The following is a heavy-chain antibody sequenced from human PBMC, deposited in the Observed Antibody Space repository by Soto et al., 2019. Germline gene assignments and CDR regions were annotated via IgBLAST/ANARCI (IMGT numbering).Heavy chain of an antibody. D-gene: IGHD6-13*01. J-gene: IGHJ4*02. Sequence: QVQLVESGGGLVKPGGSLRLSCAASGFTFSDYYMSWIRQAPGKGLEWLSYISSSANVTYYADSVKGRFIISRDNAKKSLVLQMNSLRADDTAVYYCARDVTLPGIAVVGRDFFDYWGQGILVTVSS. CDR2: ISSSANVT. CDR3: ARDVTLPGIAVVGRDFFDY. CDR1: GFTFSDYY. V-gene: IGHV3-11*01.